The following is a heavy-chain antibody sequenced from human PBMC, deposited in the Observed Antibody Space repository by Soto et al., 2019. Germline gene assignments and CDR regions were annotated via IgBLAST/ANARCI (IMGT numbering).Heavy chain of an antibody. V-gene: IGHV1-69*12. D-gene: IGHD3-22*01. CDR2: IIPIFGTA. Sequence: QVQLVQSGAEVKKPGSSVKVSCKASVGTFSSYAISWVRQAPGQGLEWMGGIIPIFGTANYAQKFQGRVTITADESTSTAYMELSSLRSEDTAVYYCARSRMYYDSSGSSPFDYWGQGTLVTVSS. CDR3: ARSRMYYDSSGSSPFDY. CDR1: VGTFSSYA. J-gene: IGHJ4*02.